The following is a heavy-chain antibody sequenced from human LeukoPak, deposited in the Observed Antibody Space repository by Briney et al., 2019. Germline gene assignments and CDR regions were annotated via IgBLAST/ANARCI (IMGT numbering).Heavy chain of an antibody. D-gene: IGHD2-2*01. CDR2: INHSGST. J-gene: IGHJ6*04. CDR1: GGSFSGYY. V-gene: IGHV4-34*01. CDR3: ARGYCSSTSCRYRTSSYGMDV. Sequence: KPSETLSLTCAVYGGSFSGYYWSRIRQPPGKGLEWIGEINHSGSTNYNPSLKSRVTISVDASKNQFSLKLSSVTAADTAVYYCARGYCSSTSCRYRTSSYGMDVWGKGTTVTVSS.